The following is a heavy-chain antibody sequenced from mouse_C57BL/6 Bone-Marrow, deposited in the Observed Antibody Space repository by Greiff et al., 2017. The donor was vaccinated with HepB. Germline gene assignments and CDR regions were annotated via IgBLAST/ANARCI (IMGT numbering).Heavy chain of an antibody. J-gene: IGHJ3*01. V-gene: IGHV6-3*01. CDR1: GFTFSNYW. CDR2: IRLKSDNYAT. Sequence: VQLKESGGGLVQPGGSMKLSCVASGFTFSNYWMNWVRQSPEKGLEWVAQIRLKSDNYATHYAESVKGRFTISRDDSKSSVYLQMNNLRAEDTGIYYCTGEELFAYWGQGTLVTVSA. CDR3: TGEELFAY.